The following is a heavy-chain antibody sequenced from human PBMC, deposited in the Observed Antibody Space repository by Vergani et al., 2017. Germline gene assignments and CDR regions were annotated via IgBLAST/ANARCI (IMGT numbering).Heavy chain of an antibody. J-gene: IGHJ4*02. CDR3: ARDDGVGATRLFDY. CDR2: ISYDGSNK. CDR1: GFTFSSYA. Sequence: QVQLVESGGGVVQPGRSLRLSCAASGFTFSSYAMHWVRQAPGKGLEWVAVISYDGSNKYYADTVKGRFTISRDNAKNSLYLQMNSLRAEDTAVYYCARDDGVGATRLFDYWGQGTLVTVSS. V-gene: IGHV3-30-3*01. D-gene: IGHD1-26*01.